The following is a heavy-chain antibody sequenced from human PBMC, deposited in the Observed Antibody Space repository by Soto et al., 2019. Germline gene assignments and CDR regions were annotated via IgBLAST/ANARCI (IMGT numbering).Heavy chain of an antibody. CDR2: INSDGSST. Sequence: EVQLVESGGGLVQPGGSLRLSCAASGFTFSSYWMHWVRQAPGKGLVWVSRINSDGSSTSYADSVKGRFTISRDNAKNTLYLHLKSLRAEDTAVYYCWCMPPYYYYYYMDVWGKGTTVTVSS. J-gene: IGHJ6*03. CDR3: WCMPPYYYYYYMDV. CDR1: GFTFSSYW. V-gene: IGHV3-74*01. D-gene: IGHD2-8*01.